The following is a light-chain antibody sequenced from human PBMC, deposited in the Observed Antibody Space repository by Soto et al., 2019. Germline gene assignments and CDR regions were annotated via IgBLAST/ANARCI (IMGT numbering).Light chain of an antibody. Sequence: QLVLTQSSSASASLGSSVKLTCTLSSGHSSYIIAWHQQQPGKAPRFLMRLEGSGSYNKGSGVPDRFSGSSSGADRYLTISNLQSEDEADYYCETWDTKPRGFGGGTKLTVL. CDR2: LEGSGSY. J-gene: IGLJ2*01. CDR3: ETWDTKPRG. CDR1: SGHSSYI. V-gene: IGLV4-60*03.